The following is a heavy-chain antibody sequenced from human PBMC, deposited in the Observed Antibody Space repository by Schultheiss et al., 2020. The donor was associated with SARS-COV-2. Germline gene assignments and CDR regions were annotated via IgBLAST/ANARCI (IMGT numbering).Heavy chain of an antibody. D-gene: IGHD3-16*01. CDR2: IKQDGSEK. CDR1: GFTFSSYG. V-gene: IGHV3-7*01. CDR3: ARGGRVGAHRWDYGMDV. J-gene: IGHJ6*02. Sequence: GGSLRLSCAASGFTFSSYGMHWVRQAPGKGLEWVANIKQDGSEKYYVDSVKGRFTISRDNSKNTLYLQMNSLRAEDTAVYYCARGGRVGAHRWDYGMDVWGQGTTVTVSS.